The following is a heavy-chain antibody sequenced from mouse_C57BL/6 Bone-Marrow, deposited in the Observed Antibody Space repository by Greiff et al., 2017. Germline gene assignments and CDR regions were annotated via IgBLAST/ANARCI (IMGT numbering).Heavy chain of an antibody. D-gene: IGHD1-1*01. CDR1: GFNIKDYY. J-gene: IGHJ2*01. Sequence: EVQLQQSGAELVKPGASVKLSCTASGFNIKDYYMHWVKQRTEQGLEWIGRIDPEDGETKYAPKFQGKATIKAYTSSNTAYLQLSSLTSEDTAVYYCGNYGSSPFYFDYWGQGTTLTVSS. CDR2: IDPEDGET. V-gene: IGHV14-2*01. CDR3: GNYGSSPFYFDY.